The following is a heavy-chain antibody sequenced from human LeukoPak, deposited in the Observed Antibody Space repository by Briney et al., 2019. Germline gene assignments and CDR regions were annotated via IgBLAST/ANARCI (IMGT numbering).Heavy chain of an antibody. CDR1: GFTFSSYW. CDR3: ARVAEDIVVVPAATFFDY. J-gene: IGHJ4*02. CDR2: IKQDGSEK. V-gene: IGHV3-7*01. D-gene: IGHD2-2*01. Sequence: GGSLRLSCAASGFTFSSYWMSWVRQAPGKGLEWVANIKQDGSEKYYVDSVKGRFTISRDNAKNSLYLQMNSLRAEDTAVYYCARVAEDIVVVPAATFFDYWGQGTLVTVSS.